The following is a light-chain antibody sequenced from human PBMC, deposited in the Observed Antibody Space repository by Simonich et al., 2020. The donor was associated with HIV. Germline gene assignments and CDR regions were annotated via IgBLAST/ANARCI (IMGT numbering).Light chain of an antibody. CDR2: GAS. V-gene: IGKV3-15*01. Sequence: EIVMTQSPATLSVSPGERVTLSCRASQSVSSNLAWYQQKPGQAPRLFIYGASIRATGIPARFSGSGSGTEFTLTISSLQAEDVAVYYCQQYYSTPLTFGGGTKVEIK. J-gene: IGKJ4*01. CDR3: QQYYSTPLT. CDR1: QSVSSN.